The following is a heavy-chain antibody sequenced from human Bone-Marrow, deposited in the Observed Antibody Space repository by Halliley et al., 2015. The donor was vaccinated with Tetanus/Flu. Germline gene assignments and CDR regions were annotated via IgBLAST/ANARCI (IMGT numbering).Heavy chain of an antibody. CDR2: IMPLFDIA. D-gene: IGHD2-15*01. Sequence: QMQLVQSGAEVKKPGSSVKVSCKTSGGSFTSYAISWVRQAPGQGLEWMGGIMPLFDIANYGQKFQGRVTITADKFTRTAYMELNSLRSGDTAIYYCARGGVVGAPFDSWGQGTLVTVSS. J-gene: IGHJ4*02. CDR3: ARGGVVGAPFDS. CDR1: GGSFTSYA. V-gene: IGHV1-69*17.